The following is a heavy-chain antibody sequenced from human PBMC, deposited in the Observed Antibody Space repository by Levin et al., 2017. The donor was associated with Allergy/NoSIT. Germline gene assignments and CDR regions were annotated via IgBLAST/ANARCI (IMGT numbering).Heavy chain of an antibody. CDR3: ARDTSGNYFGYFDY. V-gene: IGHV3-53*01. D-gene: IGHD1-26*01. CDR1: GLTIGDNY. J-gene: IGHJ4*02. CDR2: FYPIGST. Sequence: LSLTCAASGLTIGDNYMSWVRQAPGKGLEWVSVFYPIGSTYYADSVKGRFTMSRDNSKNTLFLLMNSLSAEDTAVYYCARDTSGNYFGYFDYWGQGTLVTVSS.